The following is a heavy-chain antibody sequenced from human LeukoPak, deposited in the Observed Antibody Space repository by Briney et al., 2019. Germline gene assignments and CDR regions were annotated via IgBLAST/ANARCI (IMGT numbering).Heavy chain of an antibody. J-gene: IGHJ4*02. D-gene: IGHD6-19*01. V-gene: IGHV1-46*01. CDR2: INPRGGST. CDR3: ARGVPGIAVAGTKLDY. Sequence: ASVKVSCKASGYTFTSYYMHWVRQAPGQGLEWMGIINPRGGSTSYAQKFQGRVTMTRDTSTSTVYMELSSLRSEDTAVYYCARGVPGIAVAGTKLDYWGQGTLVTVSS. CDR1: GYTFTSYY.